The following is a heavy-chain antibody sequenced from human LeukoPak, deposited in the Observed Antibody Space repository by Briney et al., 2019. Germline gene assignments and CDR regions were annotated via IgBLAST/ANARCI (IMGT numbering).Heavy chain of an antibody. CDR2: ISSSSSYI. V-gene: IGHV3-21*01. CDR1: GFTFSSYS. Sequence: GGSLRLSCAASGFTFSSYSMNWVRQAPGKGLEWVSSISSSSSYIYYADSVKGRFTISRDNAKNSLYLQMNSLRAEDTAVYYCARGSGGIAARPVYYFDYWGQGTLVTVSS. CDR3: ARGSGGIAARPVYYFDY. J-gene: IGHJ4*02. D-gene: IGHD6-6*01.